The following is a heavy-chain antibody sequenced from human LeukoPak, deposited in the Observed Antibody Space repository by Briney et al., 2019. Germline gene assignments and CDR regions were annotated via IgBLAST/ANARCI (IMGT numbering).Heavy chain of an antibody. V-gene: IGHV3-21*01. CDR3: AREEAAEAYDY. CDR2: IRSRSPYI. Sequence: GGSLRLSCVASGFSFSSYSMNWVRQAPGKGLEWVAAIRSRSPYIYYADSVKGRFTISRDNAQNSLYLQMNSLRAEDTAVYYCAREEAAEAYDYWGQGTLVTVSS. CDR1: GFSFSSYS. J-gene: IGHJ4*02.